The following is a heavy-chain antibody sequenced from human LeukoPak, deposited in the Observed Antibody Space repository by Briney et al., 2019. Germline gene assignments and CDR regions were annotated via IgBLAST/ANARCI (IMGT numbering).Heavy chain of an antibody. CDR3: ASRWFTNAFDI. Sequence: PGGSLRLSCAASGFTFSSYAMTWVRQAPGKGLEWVSSISDSGGRTYYADSVKGRCTISRDNSKNTLYLQMNSLRAEDTAVYYCASRWFTNAFDIWGQGTMVTVSS. CDR2: ISDSGGRT. V-gene: IGHV3-23*01. CDR1: GFTFSSYA. J-gene: IGHJ3*02. D-gene: IGHD3-9*01.